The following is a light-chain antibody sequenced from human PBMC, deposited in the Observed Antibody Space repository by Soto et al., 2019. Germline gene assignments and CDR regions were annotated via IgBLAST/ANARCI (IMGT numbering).Light chain of an antibody. Sequence: DIVMTQSPDSLAVSLGERATINCKSSQSVLYSSNNNNYLAWYQHKPGQPPKLLIYWASSRESGVPDRFSGGGSGTDFPLTLSSLQAEDVAVYYCQQYYTSPWTFGQGTKVEIK. V-gene: IGKV4-1*01. CDR2: WAS. CDR1: QSVLYSSNNNNY. J-gene: IGKJ1*01. CDR3: QQYYTSPWT.